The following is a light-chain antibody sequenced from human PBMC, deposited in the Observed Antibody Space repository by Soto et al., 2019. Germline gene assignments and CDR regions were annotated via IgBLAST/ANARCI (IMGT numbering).Light chain of an antibody. V-gene: IGKV1-5*03. CDR2: KAS. CDR1: QSISSW. CDR3: QQYNSYSTWM. Sequence: DIQMTQSPSTLSASVGDRVTITCRASQSISSWLAWYQQKPGSAPKLLIYKASSLETGVPSRFSGSGSGTEFTLTISSLQPDDFATYYCQQYNSYSTWMFGQGTKVDIK. J-gene: IGKJ1*01.